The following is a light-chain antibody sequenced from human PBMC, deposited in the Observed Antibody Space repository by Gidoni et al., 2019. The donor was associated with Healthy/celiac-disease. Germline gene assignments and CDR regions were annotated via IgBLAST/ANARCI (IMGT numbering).Light chain of an antibody. J-gene: IGKJ4*01. CDR1: QSISSY. Sequence: DIQLTQSPSSLSASVGDRVTITCRASQSISSYLNWYQQKPGKAPKLLIYAASSLQSGVPSRFSSSGSRTDFTLTSSSLQPEDLATYYCQQSYSTLTFGGGTKVEIK. CDR2: AAS. V-gene: IGKV1-39*01. CDR3: QQSYSTLT.